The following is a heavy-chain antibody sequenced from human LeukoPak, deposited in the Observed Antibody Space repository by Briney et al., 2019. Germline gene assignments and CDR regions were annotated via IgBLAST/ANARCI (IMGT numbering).Heavy chain of an antibody. J-gene: IGHJ5*01. CDR2: ISGSSTYI. CDR1: GFTLSSFT. D-gene: IGHD3-3*01. Sequence: AGGSLRLSCAASGFTLSSFTMNWVRQAPGTGLEWVSSISGSSTYIYYADSVKGRFTISRDNAKNSLYLQMNSLRDEDTAIYYCARDESSPTIFEVAPGDSWGQGTLVTVSS. CDR3: ARDESSPTIFEVAPGDS. V-gene: IGHV3-21*01.